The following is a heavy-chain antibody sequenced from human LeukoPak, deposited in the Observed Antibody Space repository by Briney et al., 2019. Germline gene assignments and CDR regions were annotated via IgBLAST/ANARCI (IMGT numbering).Heavy chain of an antibody. J-gene: IGHJ4*02. CDR1: GFXFSSYS. CDR3: ARIGGSGSWYTDY. D-gene: IGHD6-13*01. V-gene: IGHV3-48*02. Sequence: PGGSLRLSCAASGFXFSSYSLNWVRQAPGKGLEWVSDISSSSSTIYYADSVKGRFTISRDNAKNSLYLQMNSLTDEDTAVYYCARIGGSGSWYTDYWGQGTLVTVSS. CDR2: ISSSSSTI.